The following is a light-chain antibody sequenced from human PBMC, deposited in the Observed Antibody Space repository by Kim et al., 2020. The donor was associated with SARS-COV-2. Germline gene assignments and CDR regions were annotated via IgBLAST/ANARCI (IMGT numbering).Light chain of an antibody. CDR3: SSYTSSSTFV. V-gene: IGLV2-14*03. CDR2: DVS. CDR1: SSDIGGFNY. J-gene: IGLJ1*01. Sequence: GQSITISCPGTSSDIGGFNYVSWYQHHPGKAPQLMIYDVSKRPSGVSNRFSGSKSGNTASLTISGLQAEDEADYYCSSYTSSSTFVFGTGTKVTVL.